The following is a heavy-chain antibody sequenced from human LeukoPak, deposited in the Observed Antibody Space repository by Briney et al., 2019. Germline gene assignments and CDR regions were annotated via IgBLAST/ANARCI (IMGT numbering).Heavy chain of an antibody. J-gene: IGHJ6*03. D-gene: IGHD6-19*01. CDR3: ARAPLAVAGYFYYYMDV. CDR2: ISTSTYI. V-gene: IGHV3-21*01. CDR1: GFTLSSYS. Sequence: GGSLRLSCAAAGFTLSSYSMNGVRQAPGKGLEWVSSISTSTYISYAPSVKPPFTISRDNAHTALYLQMNSLRAEDTAVYYCARAPLAVAGYFYYYMDVWGKGTTVTVSS.